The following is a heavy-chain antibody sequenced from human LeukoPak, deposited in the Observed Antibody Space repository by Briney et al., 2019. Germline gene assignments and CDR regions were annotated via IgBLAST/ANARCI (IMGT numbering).Heavy chain of an antibody. J-gene: IGHJ3*02. V-gene: IGHV3-48*01. CDR3: ARGLYGYYSFDI. Sequence: GGSLRLSCAASGFILSNYRMNWVRQAPGKGLEWVSYISSSGNSREYADSVKGRFTISRDNAKNSLYLQLKSLRAEDTAVYYCARGLYGYYSFDIWGQGTMVTVSS. CDR1: GFILSNYR. CDR2: ISSSGNSR. D-gene: IGHD5-18*01.